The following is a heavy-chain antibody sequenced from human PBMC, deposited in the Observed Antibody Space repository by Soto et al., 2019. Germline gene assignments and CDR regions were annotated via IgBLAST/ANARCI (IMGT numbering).Heavy chain of an antibody. J-gene: IGHJ5*02. D-gene: IGHD2-2*01. CDR1: GFSLSNARMG. V-gene: IGHV2-26*01. CDR2: IFSNDEK. CDR3: ARTSEENMQRFDP. Sequence: SGPTLVNPTETLTLTCTVSGFSLSNARMGVSWIRQPPGKALEWLAHIFSNDEKSYSTSLKSRLTISKDTSKSQVVLTMTNMGPVDTATYYCARTSEENMQRFDPWGQGTLVTVSS.